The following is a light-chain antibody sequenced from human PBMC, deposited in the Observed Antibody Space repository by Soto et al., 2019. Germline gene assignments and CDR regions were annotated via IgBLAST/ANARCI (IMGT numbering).Light chain of an antibody. V-gene: IGLV2-11*01. CDR2: DVS. CDR3: CSNAGSYEV. CDR1: SSDVGGYNY. Sequence: QSALTQPRSVSGSPGQSVTISCTGTSSDVGGYNYVSWYQQHPGKAPKGMIYDVSERPSGVPDRFSGSKSGNTACLTISGLQAEDEADYYCCSNAGSYEVFGGGTKLTVL. J-gene: IGLJ2*01.